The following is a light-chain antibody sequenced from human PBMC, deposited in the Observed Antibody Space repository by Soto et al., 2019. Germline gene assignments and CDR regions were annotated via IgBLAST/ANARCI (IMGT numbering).Light chain of an antibody. V-gene: IGKV3-20*01. J-gene: IGKJ4*01. CDR1: QSVSNNY. CDR3: QQYGGSPAVT. Sequence: EVVLTQSPGTLSLSPGERATLSCRASQSVSNNYLAWYQQQPGRAPRLLIYGAFSRATGVPDRFSGSGSGTDFTLTISRLEPEDFAVYYCQQYGGSPAVTFGGGTKVEIK. CDR2: GAF.